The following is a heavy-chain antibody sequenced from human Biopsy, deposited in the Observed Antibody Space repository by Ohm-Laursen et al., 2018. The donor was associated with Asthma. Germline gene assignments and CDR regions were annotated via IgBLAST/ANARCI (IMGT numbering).Heavy chain of an antibody. CDR1: PGSFSGFF. J-gene: IGHJ6*02. CDR3: ARGPELDV. CDR2: TNERGVT. V-gene: IGHV4-34*01. Sequence: TLSLTCNVYPGSFSGFFWTWIRQSPGKGLEWIGETNERGVTNNNPSLKSRVIISVDTYWNRVSLKLTSVTAADTAVYYCARGPELDVWGQGTTVTVSS.